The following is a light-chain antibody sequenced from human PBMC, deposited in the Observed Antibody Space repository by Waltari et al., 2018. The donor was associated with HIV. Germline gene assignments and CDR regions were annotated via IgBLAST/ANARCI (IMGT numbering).Light chain of an antibody. Sequence: QSALTQPAAVSGSPGQSITISCTGTTHADGRYEYVSCYHQHPGTSPKLLIYYVTYRPSGVSTRFSGSKSGNTASLTVSGLQAEDEADYYCNSYTSTDRWVFGGGTKLTVL. CDR2: YVT. V-gene: IGLV2-14*03. J-gene: IGLJ3*02. CDR1: THADGRYEY. CDR3: NSYTSTDRWV.